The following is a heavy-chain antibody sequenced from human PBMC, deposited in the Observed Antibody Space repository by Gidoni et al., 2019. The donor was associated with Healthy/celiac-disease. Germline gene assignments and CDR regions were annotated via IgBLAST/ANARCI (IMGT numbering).Heavy chain of an antibody. CDR1: GFTFSNAW. CDR2: IKSKTDGGTT. CDR3: TTEDTAMVPYYYYYGMDV. J-gene: IGHJ6*02. V-gene: IGHV3-15*01. D-gene: IGHD5-18*01. Sequence: EVQLVESGGGLVKPGGSLRLSCAASGFTFSNAWVSWVRQAPGKGLEWVGRIKSKTDGGTTDYAAPVKGRFTISRDDSKNTLYLQMNSLKTEDTAVYYCTTEDTAMVPYYYYYGMDVWGQGTTVTVSS.